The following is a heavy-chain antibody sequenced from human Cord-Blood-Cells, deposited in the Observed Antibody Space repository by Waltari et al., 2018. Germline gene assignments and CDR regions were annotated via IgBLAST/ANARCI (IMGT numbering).Heavy chain of an antibody. CDR2: IYYSGST. Sequence: QLQLQESGPGLVKPSETLSLTCTVSGGSISSRSYYWGWIRQPPGKGVEWIGSIYYSGSTYYNPSLKSRVTISVDTSKNQFSLKLSSVTASDTAVYYCATFPYYYDSSGYFNWFDPWGQGTLVTVSS. CDR1: GGSISSRSYY. V-gene: IGHV4-39*01. D-gene: IGHD3-22*01. J-gene: IGHJ5*02. CDR3: ATFPYYYDSSGYFNWFDP.